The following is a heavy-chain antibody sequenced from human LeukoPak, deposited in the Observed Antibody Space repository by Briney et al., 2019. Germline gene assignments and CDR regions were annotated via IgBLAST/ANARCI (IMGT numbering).Heavy chain of an antibody. CDR2: INPNSGGT. V-gene: IGHV1-2*02. Sequence: ASVKVSCKASGYTFTGYYMHWVRQAPGQGLEWMGWINPNSGGTNYAQKFQGRVTMTRDTSISTAYMELSRLRSDDTAVYYCARVKDYYDSSGYYWGEDYYYYMDVWGKGTTVTISS. J-gene: IGHJ6*03. D-gene: IGHD3-22*01. CDR3: ARVKDYYDSSGYYWGEDYYYYMDV. CDR1: GYTFTGYY.